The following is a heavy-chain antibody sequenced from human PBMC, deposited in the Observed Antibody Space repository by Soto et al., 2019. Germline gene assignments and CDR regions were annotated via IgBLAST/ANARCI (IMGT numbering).Heavy chain of an antibody. CDR2: SRDKPQGYST. D-gene: IGHD3-22*01. V-gene: IGHV3-72*01. CDR1: GFTLSDHY. CDR3: VRATYFSDSSGYTRCLDY. J-gene: IGHJ4*02. Sequence: GGSLRLSCAVYGFTLSDHYIDWVRQAPGKGLEWVGRSRDKPQGYSTAYAASVKGRFTTSRDESKNSAYLQMNSLKTEDTAVYYCVRATYFSDSSGYTRCLDYWGQGTLVTVSS.